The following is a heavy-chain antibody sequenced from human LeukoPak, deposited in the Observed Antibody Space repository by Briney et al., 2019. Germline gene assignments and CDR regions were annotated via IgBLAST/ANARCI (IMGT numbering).Heavy chain of an antibody. CDR2: INPNSGGT. Sequence: ASAKVSCKASGYTFTGYYMHWVRQAPGQGLEWMGWINPNSGGTNYAQKFQGRVTMTRDTSISTAYMELSRLRSDDTAVYYCAREVHSSSCFDYWGQGTLVTVSS. CDR3: AREVHSSSCFDY. D-gene: IGHD6-6*01. V-gene: IGHV1-2*02. CDR1: GYTFTGYY. J-gene: IGHJ4*02.